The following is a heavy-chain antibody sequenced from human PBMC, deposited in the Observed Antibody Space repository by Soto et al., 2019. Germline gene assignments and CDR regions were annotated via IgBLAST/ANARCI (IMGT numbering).Heavy chain of an antibody. Sequence: QVQLVESGGGVVQPGRSLRLSCAASGFTFSSYGMHWVRQAPGNGLEWVAVISYDGSNKYYADSVKGRFTISRDNSKNTLYLQMNSLRAEDTAVYYCARFCISTSCYASFDYWGQGTLVPVSS. J-gene: IGHJ4*02. CDR3: ARFCISTSCYASFDY. CDR1: GFTFSSYG. CDR2: ISYDGSNK. D-gene: IGHD2-2*01. V-gene: IGHV3-30-3*01.